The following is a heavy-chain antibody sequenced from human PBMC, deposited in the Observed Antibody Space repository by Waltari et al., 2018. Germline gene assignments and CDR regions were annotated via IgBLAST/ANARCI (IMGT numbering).Heavy chain of an antibody. V-gene: IGHV3-73*01. CDR3: ARGSAYYVRVWDY. D-gene: IGHD3-16*01. J-gene: IGHJ4*02. CDR1: GLILSDYA. CDR2: IRRRFKDDET. Sequence: EVQLVESGGALVQPGGSLKLSCAASGLILSDYAIHWVRQASGKGVVCVGRIRRRFKDDETAYAESAQGRFTIPRDDSKNTAYLEMNSLKTDDTAVYYCARGSAYYVRVWDYWGQGTLVTVSS.